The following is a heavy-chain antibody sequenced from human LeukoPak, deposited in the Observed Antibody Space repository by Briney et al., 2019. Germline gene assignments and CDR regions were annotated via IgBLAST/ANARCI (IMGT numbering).Heavy chain of an antibody. Sequence: GGSLRLSCAASGFTFSSYYMTWVRQAPGKGLEWVATIKKDGSEEYYVDSVKGRFTVSRDNAKNSLYLQINSLRVEDSAIYYCARGLHSYDFWGQGTMLTVSS. CDR3: ARGLHSYDF. D-gene: IGHD3-10*01. V-gene: IGHV3-7*02. CDR1: GFTFSSYY. J-gene: IGHJ3*01. CDR2: IKKDGSEE.